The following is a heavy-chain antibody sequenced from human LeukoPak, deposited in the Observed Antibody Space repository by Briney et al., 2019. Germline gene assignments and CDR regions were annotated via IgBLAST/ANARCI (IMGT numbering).Heavy chain of an antibody. V-gene: IGHV3-23*01. J-gene: IGHJ4*02. D-gene: IGHD4-17*01. CDR2: ISGSGGST. Sequence: GGTLRLSCAASRFTFSSYGMNWVRQAPGKGLEWVSAISGSGGSTYCADSVKGRFTISRDNSKNTLYLQMNSLRAEDTAVYYCAKKGLTVTTYYFDYWGQGTLVTVSS. CDR3: AKKGLTVTTYYFDY. CDR1: RFTFSSYG.